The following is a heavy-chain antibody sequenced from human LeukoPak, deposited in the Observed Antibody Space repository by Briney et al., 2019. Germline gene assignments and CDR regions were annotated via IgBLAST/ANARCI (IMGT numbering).Heavy chain of an antibody. Sequence: SETLSLTCTVSGGSISSYYWSWIRQPPGKGLEWIGYIYYSGSTNYNPSLKSRVTISVDTSKNQFSLKLSSVTAADTAFYYCARSTNWKFDYWSQGTLVTVSS. CDR2: IYYSGST. CDR3: ARSTNWKFDY. V-gene: IGHV4-59*01. J-gene: IGHJ4*02. D-gene: IGHD1-20*01. CDR1: GGSISSYY.